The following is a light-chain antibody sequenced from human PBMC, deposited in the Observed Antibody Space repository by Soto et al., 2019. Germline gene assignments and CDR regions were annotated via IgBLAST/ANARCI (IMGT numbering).Light chain of an antibody. CDR3: HHSGGSSWT. J-gene: IGKJ1*01. CDR2: NAY. CDR1: QVVSSNN. V-gene: IGKV3-20*01. Sequence: EIELTQSPGTLSLSPGERATLSCRASQVVSSNNLAWYQQKPVQAPRHLIYNAYSRATAIPDRFSGSGSVADFTLTISRLEPEDFAVYYCHHSGGSSWTVGQGPK.